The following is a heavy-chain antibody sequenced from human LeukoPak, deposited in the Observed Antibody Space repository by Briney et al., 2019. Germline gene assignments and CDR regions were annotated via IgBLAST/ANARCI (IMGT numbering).Heavy chain of an antibody. V-gene: IGHV1-18*01. CDR1: GYTFTSYG. J-gene: IGHJ4*02. Sequence: ASVKVSCKASGYTFTSYGISWVRQAPGQGLEWMGWISGYNGNTNYAQKLQGRVTMTTDTSTRTAYMELRSLTSDDTAVYYCARGGGVGLIGELLPRDYWGQGTLVTVSS. CDR2: ISGYNGNT. D-gene: IGHD3-10*01. CDR3: ARGGGVGLIGELLPRDY.